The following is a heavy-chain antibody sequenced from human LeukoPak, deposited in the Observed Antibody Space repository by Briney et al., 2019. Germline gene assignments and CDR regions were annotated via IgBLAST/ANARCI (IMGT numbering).Heavy chain of an antibody. V-gene: IGHV4-31*11. J-gene: IGHJ4*02. D-gene: IGHD2-15*01. Sequence: KPSETLSLTCAVYGGSFSGYYWSWIRQHPGKGLEWIGYIYYSGSTYYNPSLKSRVTISVDTSKNQFSLKLSSVTAADTAVYYCARDLLTTLDYWGQGTLVTVSS. CDR1: GGSFSGYY. CDR2: IYYSGST. CDR3: ARDLLTTLDY.